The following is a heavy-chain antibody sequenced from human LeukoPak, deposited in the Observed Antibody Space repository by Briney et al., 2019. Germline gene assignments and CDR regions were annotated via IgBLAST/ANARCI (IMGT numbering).Heavy chain of an antibody. J-gene: IGHJ6*02. CDR3: AKAGASDKYGIDV. V-gene: IGHV3-23*01. Sequence: GGSLRLSCVASGVTHSDYAMTWVRRAPGKGLEWVSAIGNTGGSTYYADSVKGRFTISRDKSKNRMYLQMNSLRHNDTATYYCAKAGASDKYGIDVWGQGTTVIVSS. CDR1: GVTHSDYA. CDR2: IGNTGGST. D-gene: IGHD4/OR15-4a*01.